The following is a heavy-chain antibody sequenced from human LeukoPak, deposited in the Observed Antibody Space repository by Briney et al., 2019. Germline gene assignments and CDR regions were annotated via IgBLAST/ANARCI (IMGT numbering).Heavy chain of an antibody. CDR1: GGSFSGYY. CDR3: ARVSGFGDPFDY. D-gene: IGHD3-10*01. CDR2: IYTSGST. Sequence: SETLSLTCAVYGGSFSGYYWSWIRQPAGKGLEWIGRIYTSGSTNYNPSLKSRVTISVDTSKNQFSLKLTSVTAADTAVYYCARVSGFGDPFDYWGQGTLVTVPS. V-gene: IGHV4-59*10. J-gene: IGHJ4*02.